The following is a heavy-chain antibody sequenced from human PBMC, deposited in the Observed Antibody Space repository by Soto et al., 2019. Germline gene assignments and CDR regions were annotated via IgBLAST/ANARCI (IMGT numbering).Heavy chain of an antibody. Sequence: QLQLQESGPGLVKPSETLSLTCTVSGGSISSSTYYWGWIRQPPGKGLEWIGSIYYSGSTYYNPSLKSRVTIXXHXSKXQFSLKLSSVTVADTAVYYCARHGSGSYYNNWFDPWGQGTLVTVSS. CDR1: GGSISSSTYY. V-gene: IGHV4-39*01. J-gene: IGHJ5*02. CDR2: IYYSGST. D-gene: IGHD3-10*01. CDR3: ARHGSGSYYNNWFDP.